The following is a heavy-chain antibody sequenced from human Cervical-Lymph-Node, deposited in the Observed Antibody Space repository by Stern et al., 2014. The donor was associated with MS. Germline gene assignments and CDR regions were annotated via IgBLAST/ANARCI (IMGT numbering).Heavy chain of an antibody. CDR1: GYTLSEIS. J-gene: IGHJ6*02. V-gene: IGHV1-24*01. CDR3: ATHRGRVTYYYGMDV. Sequence: VQLVQSGAEVKKPGASVKVSCKVSGYTLSEISMHWVRQAPGKGLEWMGGFDPEHGETREAQKFQGRVKMAEDRSTDTAYMELSSLRSEDTAVYYCATHRGRVTYYYGMDVWGQGTTVTVSS. CDR2: FDPEHGET. D-gene: IGHD2-21*02.